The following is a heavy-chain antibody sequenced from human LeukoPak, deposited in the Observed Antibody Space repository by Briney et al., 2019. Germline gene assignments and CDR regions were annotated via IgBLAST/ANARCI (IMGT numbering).Heavy chain of an antibody. CDR1: GFTFSSYA. J-gene: IGHJ4*02. Sequence: PGGSLRLSCVATGFTFSSYAMSWVRQAPGKGLEWVATIDSCGGSTHYADSVKGRFTISRASSKNTMYLQMNSLRAEDTAVYYCARDVGPIHFDYWGLGTLVTVSS. D-gene: IGHD1-26*01. CDR2: IDSCGGST. CDR3: ARDVGPIHFDY. V-gene: IGHV3-23*01.